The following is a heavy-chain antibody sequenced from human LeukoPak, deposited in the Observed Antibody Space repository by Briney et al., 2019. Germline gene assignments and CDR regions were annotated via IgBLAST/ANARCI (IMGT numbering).Heavy chain of an antibody. CDR2: ICSGDT. V-gene: IGHV4-4*07. D-gene: IGHD1-26*01. CDR1: GDSISSYC. CDR3: ARDSGIVGAQGAFDY. Sequence: SETLSLTCTVSGDSISSYCWSWIRQPAGKGLEWIGRICSGDTNYNLSLKSRVTMSEDTSKNQFSLKLSSVTAADTAVYYCARDSGIVGAQGAFDYWGQGTLVTVSS. J-gene: IGHJ4*02.